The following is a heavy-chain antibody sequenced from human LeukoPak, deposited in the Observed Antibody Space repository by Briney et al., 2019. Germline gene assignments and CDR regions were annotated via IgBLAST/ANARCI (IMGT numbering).Heavy chain of an antibody. D-gene: IGHD1-26*01. CDR3: ARDVSGVTGGDV. J-gene: IGHJ6*02. Sequence: ASVKVSCKASGYTFTGYYMHWVRQAPGQGLEWMGWINPNSGGTNYAQKFQGRVTMTRDTSISTAYMELSRLRSDDTAVYYCARDVSGVTGGDVWGQRTTVTVSS. CDR2: INPNSGGT. V-gene: IGHV1-2*02. CDR1: GYTFTGYY.